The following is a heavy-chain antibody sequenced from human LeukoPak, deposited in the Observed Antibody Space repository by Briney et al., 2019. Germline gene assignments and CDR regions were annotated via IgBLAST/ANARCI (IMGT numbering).Heavy chain of an antibody. J-gene: IGHJ5*02. CDR1: EFTFSDYY. CDR3: VREDDYYDSSGTEA. CDR2: ISSSGSTI. Sequence: GGSLRLSCAASEFTFSDYYMSWIRQAPGKGLEWVSYISSSGSTIYYADSVKGRFTISRDNAKNSLYLQMNSLRAEDTAVYYCVREDDYYDSSGTEAWGQGTLVTVSS. V-gene: IGHV3-11*01. D-gene: IGHD3-22*01.